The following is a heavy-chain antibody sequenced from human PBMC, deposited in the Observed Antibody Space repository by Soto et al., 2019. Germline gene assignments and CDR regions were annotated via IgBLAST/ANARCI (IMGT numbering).Heavy chain of an antibody. V-gene: IGHV4-4*02. CDR1: GGSISSSNW. CDR3: ARDSHYYDSSGYGYYYYGMDV. Sequence: KTSETLSLTCAVSGGSISSSNWWSWVRQPPGKGLEWIGEIYHSGSTNYNPSLKSRVTISVDKSKNQFSLKLSSVTAADTAVYYCARDSHYYDSSGYGYYYYGMDVWGQGTTVTVSS. CDR2: IYHSGST. D-gene: IGHD3-22*01. J-gene: IGHJ6*02.